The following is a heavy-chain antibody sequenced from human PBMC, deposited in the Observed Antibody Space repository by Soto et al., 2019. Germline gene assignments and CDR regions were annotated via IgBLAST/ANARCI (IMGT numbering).Heavy chain of an antibody. J-gene: IGHJ5*02. V-gene: IGHV4-30-2*01. Sequence: LTCTVSGGSVNSGDYSGTWIRQPPGKGLEWIGYIYHTGTTYYNPSLKSRVTISVDRSKNQFSLKLSSVTAADTAVYYCARVPDRWGQGTLLTVSS. CDR1: GGSVNSGDYS. D-gene: IGHD2-2*01. CDR2: IYHTGTT. CDR3: ARVPDR.